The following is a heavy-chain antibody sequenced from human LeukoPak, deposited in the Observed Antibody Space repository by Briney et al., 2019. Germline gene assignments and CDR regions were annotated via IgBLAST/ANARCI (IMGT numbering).Heavy chain of an antibody. Sequence: GASVKVSCKASGCTFTSYGISWVRQAPGQGLEWIGWISAYNGNTNYAQKLQGRVTMTTDTSTSTAYMELRSLRSDDTAVYYCARAGIVPAAPVSFDIWGQGTMVTVSS. CDR2: ISAYNGNT. D-gene: IGHD2-2*01. CDR1: GCTFTSYG. V-gene: IGHV1-18*01. J-gene: IGHJ3*02. CDR3: ARAGIVPAAPVSFDI.